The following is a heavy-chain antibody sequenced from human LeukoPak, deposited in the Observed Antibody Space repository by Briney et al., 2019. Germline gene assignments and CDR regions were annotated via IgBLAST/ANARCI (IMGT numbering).Heavy chain of an antibody. J-gene: IGHJ4*02. Sequence: PSETLSLTCTVSGGSVNSETYCWTWIRQPPGKGLEWIGFVCYTGSTNYYPSLTSRVTISVDTSKNQFSLKLSSVTAADTAVYYCARGLMMAVAGRGEFHYWGQGTLVTVSS. V-gene: IGHV4-61*01. CDR2: VCYTGST. CDR1: GGSVNSETYC. CDR3: ARGLMMAVAGRGEFHY. D-gene: IGHD6-13*01.